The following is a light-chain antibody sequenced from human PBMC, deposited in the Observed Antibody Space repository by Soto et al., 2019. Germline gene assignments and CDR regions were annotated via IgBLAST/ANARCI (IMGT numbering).Light chain of an antibody. Sequence: QSALTQPASVSGSPGQSITISCTGTSSDVGGYNYVSWYQQHPGKAPKLMIYDVSNRPSGVSNRFSGSKSGNTASLTISGLQAEDEADYYCSSYTNSSTPVVFGGGTKVTVL. V-gene: IGLV2-14*01. J-gene: IGLJ2*01. CDR1: SSDVGGYNY. CDR3: SSYTNSSTPVV. CDR2: DVS.